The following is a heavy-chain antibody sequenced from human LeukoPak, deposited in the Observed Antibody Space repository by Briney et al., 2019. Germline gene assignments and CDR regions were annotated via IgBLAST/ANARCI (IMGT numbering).Heavy chain of an antibody. J-gene: IGHJ4*02. V-gene: IGHV3-11*01. CDR2: ISSSGSTT. D-gene: IGHD6-19*01. CDR3: ARDTVAGQIYFDH. CDR1: GFTFSDFY. Sequence: GGSLRLSCAASGFTFSDFYMSWLRQAPGKGLQWISSISSSGSTTFYADSVKGRFTISRDNAKNSLYLQVDSLRVGDTAVYYCARDTVAGQIYFDHWGQGTLVTVSS.